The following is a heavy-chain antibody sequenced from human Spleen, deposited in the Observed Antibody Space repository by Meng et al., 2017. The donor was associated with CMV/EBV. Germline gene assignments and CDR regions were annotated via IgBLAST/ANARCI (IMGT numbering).Heavy chain of an antibody. Sequence: QVTPPQAGPSPVEPSQTLSLSRGTSGGTVYNKFATWNWIMQSPARGLEWLGRTHYRSKWYNDYAVSVKNRMTIKPDNSNNQFSLQLNFVTHEYTHMSSCVRDHLGPDYWGQGPLVTVSS. CDR3: VRDHLGPDY. J-gene: IGHJ4*02. CDR2: THYRSKWYN. V-gene: IGHV6-1*01. CDR1: GGTVYNKFAT.